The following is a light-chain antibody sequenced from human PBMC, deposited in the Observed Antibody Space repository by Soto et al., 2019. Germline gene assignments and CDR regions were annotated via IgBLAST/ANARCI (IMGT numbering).Light chain of an antibody. J-gene: IGLJ2*01. CDR2: DVS. Sequence: QSALTQPASVSGSPGQSITISCTGTSSDVGGHNYVSWYQQHPGKAPKLMIYDVSNRPSGVSNRFSGSKSGNTAALTISGLQGEDEADYYCSSYTSSSIPVVFGGGTQLTV. CDR1: SSDVGGHNY. CDR3: SSYTSSSIPVV. V-gene: IGLV2-14*01.